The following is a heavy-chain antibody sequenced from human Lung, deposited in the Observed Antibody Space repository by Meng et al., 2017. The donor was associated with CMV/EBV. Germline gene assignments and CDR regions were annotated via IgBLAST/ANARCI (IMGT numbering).Heavy chain of an antibody. V-gene: IGHV3-21*06. CDR3: ARDGSDYYDVIGYGPVDY. CDR1: GFTFSTFS. J-gene: IGHJ4*03. D-gene: IGHD3-22*01. CDR2: ISSSTASV. Sequence: GSLRLSCAASGFTFSTFSMAWVRQAPGRGLEWVASISSSTASVYYAGSVQGRFTISRDNARNSLFLQMNSATAEDTAVYYCARDGSDYYDVIGYGPVDYWGQRVLVTLSS.